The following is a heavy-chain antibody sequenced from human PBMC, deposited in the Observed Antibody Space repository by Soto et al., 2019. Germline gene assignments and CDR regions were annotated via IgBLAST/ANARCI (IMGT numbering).Heavy chain of an antibody. D-gene: IGHD2-2*01. J-gene: IGHJ6*02. CDR1: GGTFSSYA. CDR2: IIPIFGTA. CDR3: ARDRGVGVVPAAIPYYYYGMDV. V-gene: IGHV1-69*13. Sequence: ASVKVSCKASGGTFSSYAISWVRQAPGQGLEWMGGIIPIFGTANYAQKFQGRVTITADESTSTAYMELSSLRSEDTAVYYCARDRGVGVVPAAIPYYYYGMDVWGQGTTVTVSS.